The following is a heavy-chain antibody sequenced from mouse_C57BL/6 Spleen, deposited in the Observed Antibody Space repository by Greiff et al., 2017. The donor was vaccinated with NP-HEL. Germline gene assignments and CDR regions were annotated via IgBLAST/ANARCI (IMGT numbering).Heavy chain of an antibody. CDR2: IYPGDGDT. CDR3: AYSSGLDY. V-gene: IGHV1-82*01. D-gene: IGHD3-2*02. J-gene: IGHJ2*01. CDR1: GYAFSSSW. Sequence: VKLQQSGPELVKPGASVKISCKASGYAFSSSWMNWVKQRPGKGLEWIGRIYPGDGDTNYNGKFKGKATLTADKSSSTAYMQLSSLTSADSAVYFCAYSSGLDYWGQGTTLTVSS.